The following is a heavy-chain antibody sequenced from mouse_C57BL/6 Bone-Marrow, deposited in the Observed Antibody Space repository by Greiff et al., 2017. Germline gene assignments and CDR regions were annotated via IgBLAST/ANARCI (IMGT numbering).Heavy chain of an antibody. D-gene: IGHD2-4*01. J-gene: IGHJ1*03. V-gene: IGHV1-69*01. CDR1: GYTFTSYC. Sequence: QVHLKQPGAELVMPGASVKLSCKASGYTFTSYCMHWVKQRPGQGLEWIGEIDPSDSYTNYNQKFKGKATLTVDTSSSTAYMQLSSLTSEDSAVYYCARGDDDDGDWYFDVWGTGTTVTVSS. CDR3: ARGDDDDGDWYFDV. CDR2: IDPSDSYT.